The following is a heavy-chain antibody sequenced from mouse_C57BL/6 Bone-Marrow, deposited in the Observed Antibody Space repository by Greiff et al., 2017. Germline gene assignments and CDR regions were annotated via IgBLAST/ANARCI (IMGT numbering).Heavy chain of an antibody. D-gene: IGHD2-4*01. CDR3: AKVDYDGAWFAY. J-gene: IGHJ3*01. CDR1: GYTFTSYW. Sequence: QVQLQQPGAELVMPGASVKLSCKASGYTFTSYWMHWVKQRPGQGLEWIGEIDPSDSYTNYNQKFKGKSTLTVDKSSSTAYMHLSSLTSGDSAVDYCAKVDYDGAWFAYWGQGTLVTVSA. CDR2: IDPSDSYT. V-gene: IGHV1-69*01.